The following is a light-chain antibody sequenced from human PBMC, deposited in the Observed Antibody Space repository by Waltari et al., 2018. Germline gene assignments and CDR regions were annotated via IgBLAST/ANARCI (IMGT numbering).Light chain of an antibody. Sequence: QSVLTQPPSASGTPGQRVTISCSGSRSNIGNNSVYWYQQLPATAPKLLIYRNNQRPSGVPDRFSGSKSGTSASLAISGLRSEDEADYYCAAWDDSLSGRVFGGGTKVTVL. V-gene: IGLV1-47*01. J-gene: IGLJ3*02. CDR1: RSNIGNNS. CDR3: AAWDDSLSGRV. CDR2: RNN.